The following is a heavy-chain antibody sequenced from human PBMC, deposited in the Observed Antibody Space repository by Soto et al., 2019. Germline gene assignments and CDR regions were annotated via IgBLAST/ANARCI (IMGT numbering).Heavy chain of an antibody. CDR1: GFTFSSYS. CDR3: ARGVYYYDSSGYYGY. Sequence: GGSLRLSCAASGFTFSSYSMNWVRQAPGKGLEWVSSISSSSSYIYYADSVKGRFTISRDNAKNSLYLQMNSLRAEDTAVYYCARGVYYYDSSGYYGYWGQGTLVTVSS. CDR2: ISSSSSYI. D-gene: IGHD3-22*01. V-gene: IGHV3-21*01. J-gene: IGHJ4*02.